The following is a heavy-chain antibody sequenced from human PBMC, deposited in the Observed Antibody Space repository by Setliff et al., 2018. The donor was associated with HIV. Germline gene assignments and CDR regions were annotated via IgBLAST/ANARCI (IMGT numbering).Heavy chain of an antibody. D-gene: IGHD6-19*01. CDR1: GYSISSGYY. Sequence: SETLSLTCAVSGYSISSGYYWAWIRQAPGKGLEWIGCIDASANTYYIPSLKSRATISIDTSKNQLSLKLRSVTAADTAVYYCARNPEMAALNYFYYYMDVWGKGTTVTVSS. CDR3: ARNPEMAALNYFYYYMDV. CDR2: IDASANT. J-gene: IGHJ6*03. V-gene: IGHV4-38-2*01.